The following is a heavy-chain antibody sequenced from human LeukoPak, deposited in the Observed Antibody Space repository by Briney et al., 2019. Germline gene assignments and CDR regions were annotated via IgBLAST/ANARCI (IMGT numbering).Heavy chain of an antibody. CDR3: AREYCSSTSCYKSFDY. D-gene: IGHD2-2*02. Sequence: ASVKVSCKASGYTSTGYYMHWVRQAPGQGLEWMGRINPNSGGTNYAQKFQGRVTMTRDTSISTAYMELSRLRSDDTAVYYCAREYCSSTSCYKSFDYWGQGTLVTVSS. CDR2: INPNSGGT. V-gene: IGHV1-2*06. CDR1: GYTSTGYY. J-gene: IGHJ4*02.